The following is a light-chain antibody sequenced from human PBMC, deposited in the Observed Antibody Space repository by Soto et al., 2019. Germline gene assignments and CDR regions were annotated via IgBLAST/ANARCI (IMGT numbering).Light chain of an antibody. CDR2: KAS. Sequence: IQMTQSPSTLSASVGDRVAITCRASQSIGIWLAWYQKKPGKAPRFLIYKASTLQTGVPSRFSGSGSGTNFTLTISTLQPDDFATYYCQQYNDYPWTFGQGTKVEIK. J-gene: IGKJ1*01. CDR1: QSIGIW. V-gene: IGKV1-5*03. CDR3: QQYNDYPWT.